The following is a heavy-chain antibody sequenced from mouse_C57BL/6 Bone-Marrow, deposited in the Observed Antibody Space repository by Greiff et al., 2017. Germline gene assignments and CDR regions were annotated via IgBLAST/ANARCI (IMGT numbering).Heavy chain of an antibody. Sequence: QVQLQQPGAELVKPGASVKMSCKASGYTFTSYWITWVKQRPGQGLEWIGDIYPGSGSTNYNEKFKSKATLTLDTSSSTAYMQLSSLTSEDSAVYDCARERALRPYYFDYWGQGTTLTVSS. CDR1: GYTFTSYW. CDR3: ARERALRPYYFDY. V-gene: IGHV1-55*01. D-gene: IGHD1-2*01. J-gene: IGHJ2*01. CDR2: IYPGSGST.